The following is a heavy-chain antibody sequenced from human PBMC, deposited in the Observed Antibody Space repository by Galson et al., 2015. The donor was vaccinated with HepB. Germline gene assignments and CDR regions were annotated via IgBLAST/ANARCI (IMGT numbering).Heavy chain of an antibody. D-gene: IGHD6-19*01. CDR2: ISGSGST. Sequence: SLRLSCAASGFTFSSYAMSWVRQAPGKGLEWVSAISGSGSTYYADSVKGRFTISRDNSKNTLYLQMNSLRAEDTAVYYCAKDSGWVAVAGFFDYWGQGTLVTVSS. J-gene: IGHJ4*02. CDR3: AKDSGWVAVAGFFDY. CDR1: GFTFSSYA. V-gene: IGHV3-23*01.